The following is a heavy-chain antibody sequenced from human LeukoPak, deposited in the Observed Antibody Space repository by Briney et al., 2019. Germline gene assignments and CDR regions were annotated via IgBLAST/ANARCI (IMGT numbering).Heavy chain of an antibody. CDR2: ISSSGSTI. V-gene: IGHV3-11*01. Sequence: GGSLRLSCAASGFTFSDYYMSWIRQAPGKGLEWVSYISSSGSTIYYADSVKGRFTISRDNARNSLYLQMNSLRAEDTAVYYCASRYYYDSSGDDAFDIWGQGTMVTVSS. CDR3: ASRYYYDSSGDDAFDI. D-gene: IGHD3-22*01. CDR1: GFTFSDYY. J-gene: IGHJ3*02.